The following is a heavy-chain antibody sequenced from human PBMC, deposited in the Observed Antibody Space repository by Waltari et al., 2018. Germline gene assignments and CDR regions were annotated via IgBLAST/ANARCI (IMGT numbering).Heavy chain of an antibody. J-gene: IGHJ4*02. D-gene: IGHD6-6*01. CDR2: MNPNSGNT. CDR1: GGTFSSYA. V-gene: IGHV1-8*02. CDR3: ARRTTAARLDY. Sequence: QVQLVQSGAEVKKPGSSVKVSCKASGGTFSSYAISWVRQAPGQGLEWMGWMNPNSGNTGYAQKFQGRVTMTRNTSISTAYMELSSLRSEDTAVYYCARRTTAARLDYWGQGTLVTVS.